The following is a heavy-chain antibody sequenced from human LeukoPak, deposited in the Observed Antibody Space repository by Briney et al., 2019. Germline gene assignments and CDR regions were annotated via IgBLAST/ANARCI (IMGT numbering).Heavy chain of an antibody. D-gene: IGHD3-22*01. Sequence: PGGSLRLSCAASGFTFSSYAMHWVRQAPGKGLEWVAVISYDESNKYYADSVKGRFTISRDNSKNTLYLQINSLRVEDTAVYYCAKAASRNYYDSSGYSLDYWGPGTLVTVSS. CDR3: AKAASRNYYDSSGYSLDY. J-gene: IGHJ4*02. CDR2: ISYDESNK. V-gene: IGHV3-30-3*01. CDR1: GFTFSSYA.